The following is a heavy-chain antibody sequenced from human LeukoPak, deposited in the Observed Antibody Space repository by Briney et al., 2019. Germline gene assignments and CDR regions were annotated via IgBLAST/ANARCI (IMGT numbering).Heavy chain of an antibody. J-gene: IGHJ4*02. D-gene: IGHD3-3*01. CDR1: GFIFGGYA. CDR2: ISYDGGKT. CDR3: ARGFNDFWSGSQLEY. V-gene: IGHV3-30-3*01. Sequence: GGSLRPSCAASGFIFGGYAMHWVRQAPGKGLQWLAVISYDGGKTYYADSVEGRFTISRDNSKSTVYLEINSLRSEDTAIYYCARGFNDFWSGSQLEYWGQGTLVTVSS.